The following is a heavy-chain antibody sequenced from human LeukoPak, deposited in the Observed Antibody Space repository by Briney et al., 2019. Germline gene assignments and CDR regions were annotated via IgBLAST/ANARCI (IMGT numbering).Heavy chain of an antibody. Sequence: SETLSLTCTVSGASISTHTYYWGWIRQPPGKGLEWIGSIYYNGNTYYNPSLKSRVTISVDTSNNQFSLKLRSVTAADTAVYYCARSYCAGDCYTEYFQRWGQGTLVIVSS. V-gene: IGHV4-39*01. CDR3: ARSYCAGDCYTEYFQR. D-gene: IGHD2-21*02. J-gene: IGHJ1*01. CDR1: GASISTHTYY. CDR2: IYYNGNT.